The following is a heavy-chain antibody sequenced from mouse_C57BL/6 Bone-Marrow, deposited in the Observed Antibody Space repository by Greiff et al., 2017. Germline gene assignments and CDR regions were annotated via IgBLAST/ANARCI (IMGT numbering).Heavy chain of an antibody. D-gene: IGHD1-1*01. J-gene: IGHJ2*01. V-gene: IGHV1-69*01. CDR1: GYTFTSYW. CDR2: IDPSDSYT. Sequence: QVQLQQPGAELVMPGASVKLSCKASGYTFTSYWMHWVKQRPGQGLEWIGEIDPSDSYTNYNQKFKGKSTLTVDKSSSTAYMQLRSLTSADSAVYYCTREKFITSVVALDYWGQGTTLTVSS. CDR3: TREKFITSVVALDY.